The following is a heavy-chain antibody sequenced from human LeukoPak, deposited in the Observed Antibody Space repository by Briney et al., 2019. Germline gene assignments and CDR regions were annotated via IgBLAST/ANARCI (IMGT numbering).Heavy chain of an antibody. CDR3: AGLGVMVLVYQSES. V-gene: IGHV4-39*07. D-gene: IGHD2-8*01. Sequence: SETLSLACAVSGGSVSSSKYLWDWIRQPPGKELEWIGSISYSGNTDYNPSLKSRVTLSVDTSKNQFSLKLTSVTAADSAVYYCAGLGVMVLVYQSESWGQGTPVTVSS. J-gene: IGHJ1*01. CDR2: ISYSGNT. CDR1: GGSVSSSKYL.